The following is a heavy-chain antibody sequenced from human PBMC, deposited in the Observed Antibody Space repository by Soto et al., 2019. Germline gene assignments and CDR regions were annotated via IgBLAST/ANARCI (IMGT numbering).Heavy chain of an antibody. V-gene: IGHV3-23*01. Sequence: GGSRRLSCQVSGFTFSGYAMSWISQAPGKGLEWVSAISGSGGSTYYADSVKGRFTISRDNSKNTLYLQMNSLRSEDTAVYYCARDWAGXSRTSCYRGGYYYGMDVWGQGTTVTVSS. CDR3: ARDWAGXSRTSCYRGGYYYGMDV. CDR1: GFTFSGYA. J-gene: IGHJ6*02. D-gene: IGHD2-2*02. CDR2: ISGSGGST.